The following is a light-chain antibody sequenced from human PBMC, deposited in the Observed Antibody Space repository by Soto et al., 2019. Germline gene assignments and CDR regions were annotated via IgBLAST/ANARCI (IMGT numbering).Light chain of an antibody. Sequence: QSVLTQPASVSGSPGQSVTISCTGTSSDIGGYNYVSWYQQHPGKAPKLIIYEVSNRPSGVSNRLSGSKSGNTASLTISGLQAEDETDYYCGSYTSRSTLVFGGGTKLTVL. CDR3: GSYTSRSTLV. J-gene: IGLJ3*02. V-gene: IGLV2-14*01. CDR2: EVS. CDR1: SSDIGGYNY.